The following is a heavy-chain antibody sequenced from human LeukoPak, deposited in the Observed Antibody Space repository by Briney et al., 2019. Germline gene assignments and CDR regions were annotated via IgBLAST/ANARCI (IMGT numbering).Heavy chain of an antibody. CDR3: ARAGESAYNLLDS. Sequence: GASVKVSCKTSGYTFIAYHIHWVRQAPGEGLEWMGWINPNTGGTNYAQKFQGRVTMTRDTSISTAYMDLTRLRYDDTAAYFCARAGESAYNLLDSWGQGALVTVSS. D-gene: IGHD5-24*01. CDR2: INPNTGGT. CDR1: GYTFIAYH. V-gene: IGHV1-2*02. J-gene: IGHJ5*02.